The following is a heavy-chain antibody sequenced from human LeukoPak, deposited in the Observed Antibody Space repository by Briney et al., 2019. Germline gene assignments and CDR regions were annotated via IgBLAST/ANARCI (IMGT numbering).Heavy chain of an antibody. V-gene: IGHV3-23*01. CDR3: AKSGYNRFDY. CDR2: ISGSGSGGST. Sequence: GGSLRLSCAASGFTLSTYDMNWVRQAPGKGLEWVSSISGSGSGGSTYYADSVKGRFTISRDNSKNTLYLQMNSLRAEDTAVYYCAKSGYNRFDYWGQGTLVTVSS. D-gene: IGHD5-24*01. CDR1: GFTLSTYD. J-gene: IGHJ4*02.